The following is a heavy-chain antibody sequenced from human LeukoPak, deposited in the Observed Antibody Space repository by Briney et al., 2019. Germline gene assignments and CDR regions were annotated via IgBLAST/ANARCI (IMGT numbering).Heavy chain of an antibody. CDR3: ARQLPTAAADTRGYFDY. V-gene: IGHV4-39*01. CDR2: RYYGENS. CDR1: GGSISIISSSTYY. D-gene: IGHD6-25*01. J-gene: IGHJ4*02. Sequence: WETLSLTCTVSGGSISIISSSTYYWGWIRQAPGKGLNWIGSRYYGENSHYNPSLKSRATLSVDTSNNQFSLKLTSVTAADAAVYFCARQLPTAAADTRGYFDYWGQGTVVTVSS.